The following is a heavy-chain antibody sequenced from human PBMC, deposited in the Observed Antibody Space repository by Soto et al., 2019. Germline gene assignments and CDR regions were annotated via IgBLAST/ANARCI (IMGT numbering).Heavy chain of an antibody. D-gene: IGHD4-17*01. V-gene: IGHV4-59*12. Sequence: ASETLSLTCTVSGGSISSYYWSWIRQPPGKGLEWIGYIYYSGSTNYNPSLKSRVTISVDTSKNQFSLKLSSVTAADTAVYYCARDRGDYTVDYWGQGTLVTVSS. CDR2: IYYSGST. CDR1: GGSISSYY. J-gene: IGHJ4*02. CDR3: ARDRGDYTVDY.